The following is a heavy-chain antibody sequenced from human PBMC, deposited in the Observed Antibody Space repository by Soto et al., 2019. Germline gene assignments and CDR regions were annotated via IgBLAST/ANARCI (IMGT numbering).Heavy chain of an antibody. CDR3: ARGGPEGYCSTTSCHYGLDV. J-gene: IGHJ6*04. V-gene: IGHV3-30-3*01. D-gene: IGHD2-2*01. Sequence: GGSLRLSCAASGFSFSDYAMHWVRQAPGKGLEWVAVISYDGSNKYYADSVKGRFTISRDNSKNTLYLQMNSLRAEDTTVYYCARGGPEGYCSTTSCHYGLDVWGVGTKVTVSS. CDR2: ISYDGSNK. CDR1: GFSFSDYA.